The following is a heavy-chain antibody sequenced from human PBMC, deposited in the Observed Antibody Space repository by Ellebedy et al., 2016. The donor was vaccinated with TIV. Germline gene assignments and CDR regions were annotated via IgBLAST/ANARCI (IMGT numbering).Heavy chain of an antibody. V-gene: IGHV4-4*07. D-gene: IGHD1-26*01. CDR3: ARGWSYYVEAFDI. J-gene: IGHJ3*02. Sequence: SETLSLXXTVSGGSISSYYWSWIRQPAGKGLEWIGRIYSSGSTNYNPSLKSRLTMSVDTSNNQFSLKLRSVTAADTAVYFCARGWSYYVEAFDIWGQGTTVTVSS. CDR1: GGSISSYY. CDR2: IYSSGST.